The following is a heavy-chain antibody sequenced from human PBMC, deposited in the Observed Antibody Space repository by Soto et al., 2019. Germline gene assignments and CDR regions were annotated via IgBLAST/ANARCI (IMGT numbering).Heavy chain of an antibody. D-gene: IGHD1-1*01. Sequence: SETLSLTCAVYGGSFNNYYWSWIRQSPGKGLEWIGEINDSGSTNYNPSLKSRVTISVDTSKNQFSLKLSSVTAADTAVYYCASRELDYWGQGTLVTVSS. J-gene: IGHJ4*02. V-gene: IGHV4-34*01. CDR2: INDSGST. CDR3: ASRELDY. CDR1: GGSFNNYY.